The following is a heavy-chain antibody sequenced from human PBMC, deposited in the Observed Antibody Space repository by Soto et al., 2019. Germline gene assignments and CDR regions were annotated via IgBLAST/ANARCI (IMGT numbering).Heavy chain of an antibody. CDR2: INHSGST. CDR1: GGSFSGHY. J-gene: IGHJ4*02. V-gene: IGHV4-34*01. CDR3: ARDKITGLFDL. Sequence: SETLSLTCAVYGGSFSGHYWTWSRQPPGTGLEWIGEINHSGSTNYNPSLKSRVTISVDTSKNQFSLKLTSVTAADMAVYYCARDKITGLFDLWVKGTLDTGSS. D-gene: IGHD2-8*02.